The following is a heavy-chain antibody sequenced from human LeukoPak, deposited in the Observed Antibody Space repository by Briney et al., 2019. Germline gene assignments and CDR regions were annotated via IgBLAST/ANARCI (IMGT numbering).Heavy chain of an antibody. D-gene: IGHD1-14*01. V-gene: IGHV1-69*13. J-gene: IGHJ4*02. CDR3: ARGSNRLYFDY. Sequence: SVKVSCKASGYTFTSYGISWVRQAPGQGLEWMGGIIPIFGTANYAQKFQGRVTITADESTSTAYMELSSLRSEDTAVYYCARGSNRLYFDYWGQGTLVTVSS. CDR2: IIPIFGTA. CDR1: GYTFTSYG.